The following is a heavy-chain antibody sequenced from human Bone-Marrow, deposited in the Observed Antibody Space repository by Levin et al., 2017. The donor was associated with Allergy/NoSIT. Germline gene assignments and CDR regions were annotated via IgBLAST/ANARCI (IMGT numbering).Heavy chain of an antibody. CDR2: ISSDGGMT. V-gene: IGHV3-64*01. CDR1: GFTFSSYW. J-gene: IGHJ4*02. CDR3: ARDLTGSYSFDY. Sequence: GGSLRLSCAAAGFTFSSYWMHWVRQAPGKGLEYVSSISSDGGMTYYGNSVKGRFTISRDNSKNTLFLQMGSLRADDMAVYYCARDLTGSYSFDYWGQGTLVTVSS. D-gene: IGHD1-26*01.